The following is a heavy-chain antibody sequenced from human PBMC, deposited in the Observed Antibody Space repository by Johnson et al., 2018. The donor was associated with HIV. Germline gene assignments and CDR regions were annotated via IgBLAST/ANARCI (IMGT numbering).Heavy chain of an antibody. CDR1: GFTFSSYA. Sequence: VQLVESGGGLVQPGGSLRLSCAASGFTFSSYAMSWVRQAPGKGLEWVSAISGSGGSTYYADSLRGRFTISRDNSKNTLFLQMNSLRPEDTAVYYCANRRGIGDGTTGSLDIWGQGTMVTVSS. J-gene: IGHJ3*02. CDR2: ISGSGGST. CDR3: ANRRGIGDGTTGSLDI. D-gene: IGHD1-1*01. V-gene: IGHV3-23*04.